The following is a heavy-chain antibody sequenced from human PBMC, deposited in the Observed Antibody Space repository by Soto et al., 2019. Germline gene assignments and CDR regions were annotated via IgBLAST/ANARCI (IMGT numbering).Heavy chain of an antibody. V-gene: IGHV1-8*01. J-gene: IGHJ6*02. D-gene: IGHD3-16*01. Sequence: QVQLVQSGNEVKRPGASVKVSCKASGYTFSDFDINWLRQASGQGPEWMGWMNAKSGDTFFAQRFQGKFNMTWDTSLSTAYMEVGSLTSDDTAMYYCARGNPFNYAGFDVWGQGTTVAVSS. CDR1: GYTFSDFD. CDR3: ARGNPFNYAGFDV. CDR2: MNAKSGDT.